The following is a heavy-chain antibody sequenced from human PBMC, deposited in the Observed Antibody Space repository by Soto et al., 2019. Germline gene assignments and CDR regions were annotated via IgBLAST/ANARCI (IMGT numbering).Heavy chain of an antibody. J-gene: IGHJ4*02. CDR2: IYYSGST. V-gene: IGHV4-39*01. CDR3: ARHLPYGDYYFDY. D-gene: IGHD4-17*01. CDR1: GGSSSSSSYY. Sequence: SETLSLRCTVSGGSSSSSSYYRGWIRQPPGEGREWMGSIYYSGSTYYNSSLKIRVTISVDTSKSQFSLKLSSVTAADTAVYYCARHLPYGDYYFDYGGQGTLVTVSS.